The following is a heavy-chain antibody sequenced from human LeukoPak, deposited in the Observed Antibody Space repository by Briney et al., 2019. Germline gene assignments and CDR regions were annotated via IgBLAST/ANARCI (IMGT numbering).Heavy chain of an antibody. V-gene: IGHV1-24*01. CDR3: ATVQW. CDR2: SDPEDGEI. CDR1: GYTFTSYA. Sequence: ASVKVSCKASGYTFTSYAMNWVRQAPGKGLEWMGGSDPEDGEIIYAQKFQGRVTMTEDTSTDTAYMELSSLRSEDTAVYYCATVQWWGQGTLVTVSS. D-gene: IGHD6-19*01. J-gene: IGHJ4*02.